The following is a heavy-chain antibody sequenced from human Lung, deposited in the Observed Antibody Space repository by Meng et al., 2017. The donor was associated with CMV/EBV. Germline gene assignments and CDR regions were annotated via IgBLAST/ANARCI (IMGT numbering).Heavy chain of an antibody. J-gene: IGHJ4*02. V-gene: IGHV1-69*05. CDR3: TRDLRGYNYGFDS. Sequence: CMASGGTFSSSAISWVRQAPGQGLQWMGGTVPIFGTTKNAQRFQGRVTITTDESTSTAYLELSSLSSEDTAIYYCTRDLRGYNYGFDSWGQGTLVTVSS. D-gene: IGHD5-18*01. CDR2: TVPIFGTT. CDR1: GGTFSSSA.